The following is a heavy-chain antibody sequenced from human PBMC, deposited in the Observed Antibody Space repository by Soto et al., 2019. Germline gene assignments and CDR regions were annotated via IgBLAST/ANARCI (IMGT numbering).Heavy chain of an antibody. D-gene: IGHD6-19*01. CDR2: VSNDGSNK. J-gene: IGHJ4*02. V-gene: IGHV3-30*18. CDR3: AKVLLTYTSGWYHPHFDY. CDR1: GFTISSYV. Sequence: QVQLVESGGGVVQPGRSLRLSCAASGFTISSYVMHWVRQAPGKGLEWVAVVSNDGSNKDYADSVKGRFTISRDNSKNTLYLQMNSLRAEDTAVYYCAKVLLTYTSGWYHPHFDYWGQGTLVTVSS.